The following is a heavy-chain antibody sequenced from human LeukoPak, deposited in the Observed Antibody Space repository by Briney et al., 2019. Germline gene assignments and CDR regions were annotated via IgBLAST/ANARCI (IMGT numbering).Heavy chain of an antibody. J-gene: IGHJ4*02. V-gene: IGHV4-39*07. CDR2: IYYSGST. CDR1: GGSISSSSYY. Sequence: SETLSLTCTVSGGSISSSSYYWGWIRQPPGKGLEWIGSIYYSGSTYYNPSLKSRVTISVDTSKNQFSLKLSSVTAADTAVYYCARDRITMVRGVIRKEVFDYWGQGTLVTVSS. D-gene: IGHD3-10*01. CDR3: ARDRITMVRGVIRKEVFDY.